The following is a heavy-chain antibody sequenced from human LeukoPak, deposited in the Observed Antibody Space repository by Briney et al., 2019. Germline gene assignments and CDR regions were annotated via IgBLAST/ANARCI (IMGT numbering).Heavy chain of an antibody. CDR2: FSGSGGST. V-gene: IGHV3-23*01. J-gene: IGHJ4*02. CDR1: GFTFSSFA. Sequence: GGSLRLSCVVSGFTFSSFAMSWVRQAPGKGLEWVSTFSGSGGSTYYADSVKGRFTISRDNSKNTLYLQMNSLRAEDTAVYYCAKDPRYYYDSSGYYDDYWGQGTLVTVSS. D-gene: IGHD3-22*01. CDR3: AKDPRYYYDSSGYYDDY.